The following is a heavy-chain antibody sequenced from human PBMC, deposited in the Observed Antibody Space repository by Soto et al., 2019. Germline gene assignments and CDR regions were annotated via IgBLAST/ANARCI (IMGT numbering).Heavy chain of an antibody. V-gene: IGHV3-30-3*01. Sequence: GGSLRLSCAASGFTFSSYAMHWVRQAPGKGLEWVAVISYDGSNKYYADSVKGRFTISRDNSKNTLYLQMNSLRAEDTAVYYCARGPRGYDFWSGTHYYYYGMDVWGQGTTVTVSS. CDR2: ISYDGSNK. D-gene: IGHD3-3*01. CDR1: GFTFSSYA. CDR3: ARGPRGYDFWSGTHYYYYGMDV. J-gene: IGHJ6*02.